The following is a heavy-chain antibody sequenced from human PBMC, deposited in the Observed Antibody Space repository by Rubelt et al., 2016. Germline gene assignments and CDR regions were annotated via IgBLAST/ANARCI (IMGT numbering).Heavy chain of an antibody. CDR2: ISAYNGNT. D-gene: IGHD1-7*01. J-gene: IGHJ4*02. Sequence: QVQLVQSGAEVMKPGASVKVSCKASGYTFTSYGISWVRQAPGQGLEWMGWISAYNGNTNYAQKLQGRVTMTTDTSTSTAYMELRSLRSDDTAVYYCARDLPPFRRYNWNFPLDYWGQGTLVTVSS. V-gene: IGHV1-18*01. CDR3: ARDLPPFRRYNWNFPLDY. CDR1: GYTFTSYG.